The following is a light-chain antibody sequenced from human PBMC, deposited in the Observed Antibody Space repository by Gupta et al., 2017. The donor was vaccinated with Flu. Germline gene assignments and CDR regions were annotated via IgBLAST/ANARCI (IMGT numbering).Light chain of an antibody. CDR3: QQRSNWPPS. J-gene: IGKJ2*03. CDR2: DAS. V-gene: IGKV3-11*01. Sequence: DIVLTQSPATLSLSPGERATLSCRASQSVSSYLAWYQQKPGQAPRLLIYDASNRATGIPARFSGNGSGTDFTLTISSLEPEDFALYYCQQRSNWPPSFGQGTKLEIK. CDR1: QSVSSY.